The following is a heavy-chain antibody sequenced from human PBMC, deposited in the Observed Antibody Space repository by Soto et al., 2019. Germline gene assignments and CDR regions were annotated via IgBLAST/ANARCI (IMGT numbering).Heavy chain of an antibody. CDR2: IKVGDGNT. D-gene: IGHD1-1*01. J-gene: IGHJ5*02. CDR1: GYTFTSYP. V-gene: IGHV1-3*01. Sequence: ASVKVSCKASGYTFTSYPMPWGRQAPGQRLEWMGWIKVGDGNTRYSQKFQGRLPLTRDTSARTVFMDLSSLRSEDTAVYFCAREGVPTIPGYTWVDPWGQGTLVTVSS. CDR3: AREGVPTIPGYTWVDP.